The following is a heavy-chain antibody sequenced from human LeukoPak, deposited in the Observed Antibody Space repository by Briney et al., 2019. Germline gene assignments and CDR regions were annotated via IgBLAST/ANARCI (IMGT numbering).Heavy chain of an antibody. CDR2: IWYDGTNK. J-gene: IGHJ4*02. V-gene: IGHV3-33*01. CDR3: ARAVGPFDY. CDR1: GFTFSTYG. Sequence: AGGSLRLSCAASGFTFSTYGMHWVRQAPGRGLEWVAVIWYDGTNKYYGDSVKGRFTISRDNSKNTLYLQMNSLRAEDTAVYYCARAVGPFDYWGQGTLVTVSS.